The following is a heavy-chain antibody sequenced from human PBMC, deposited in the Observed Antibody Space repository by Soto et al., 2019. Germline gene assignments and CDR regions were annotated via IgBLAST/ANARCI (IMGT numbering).Heavy chain of an antibody. D-gene: IGHD2-15*01. CDR3: ARDWRYCSGGSCYWRGFFDY. CDR1: GYTFTSYA. V-gene: IGHV1-3*01. J-gene: IGHJ4*02. CDR2: INAGSGNT. Sequence: GASVKVSCKASGYTFTSYAMHWVRQAPGQRLEWMGWINAGSGNTKYSQKFQGRVTITRDTSASTAYMELSSLRSEDTAVYYCARDWRYCSGGSCYWRGFFDYWGQGTLVTVSS.